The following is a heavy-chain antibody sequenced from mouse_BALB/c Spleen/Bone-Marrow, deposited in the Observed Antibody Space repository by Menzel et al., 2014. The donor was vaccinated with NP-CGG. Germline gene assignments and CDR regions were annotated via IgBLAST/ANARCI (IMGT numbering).Heavy chain of an antibody. J-gene: IGHJ4*01. CDR2: ILPGRGST. D-gene: IGHD1-1*01. CDR1: GYTFSSYW. CDR3: ARWDTTAMDY. Sequence: QVQLKQSGAELTKPGASVKISCKATGYTFSSYWIEWVKQRPGHGLEWIGEILPGRGSTNYNEKFKGKATFTSDTSSNTAYMQLSSLTSEDSAVYYCARWDTTAMDYWGQGTSVTVSS. V-gene: IGHV1-9*01.